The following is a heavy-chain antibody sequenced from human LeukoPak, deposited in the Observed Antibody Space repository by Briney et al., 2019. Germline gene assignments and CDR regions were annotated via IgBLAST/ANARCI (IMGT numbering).Heavy chain of an antibody. CDR3: ARAPPYDFCSLYNWFDP. CDR1: GGSFSGYY. CDR2: INHSGST. V-gene: IGHV4-34*01. D-gene: IGHD3-3*01. Sequence: SETLSLTCAVYGGSFSGYYWSWIRQPPGKGLELIGEINHSGSTNYNPSLKSRVTISVDTSKNQFSLKLSSVTAADTAVYYCARAPPYDFCSLYNWFDPWGQGTLVTVSS. J-gene: IGHJ5*02.